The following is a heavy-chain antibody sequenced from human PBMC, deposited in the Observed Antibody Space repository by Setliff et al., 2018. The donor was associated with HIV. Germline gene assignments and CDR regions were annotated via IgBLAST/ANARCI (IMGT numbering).Heavy chain of an antibody. CDR1: GYSFTDYF. CDR2: ISPNNGDK. D-gene: IGHD2-8*01. CDR3: ARQLSNALES. Sequence: GESLKISCKASGYSFTDYFMHWVRQAPGQGLEWMGWISPNNGDKNIPQSFQGRVTMTRDTSINTAYMELSGLRSDDTAMYYCARQLSNALESWGQGTLVTVSS. V-gene: IGHV1-2*02. J-gene: IGHJ4*02.